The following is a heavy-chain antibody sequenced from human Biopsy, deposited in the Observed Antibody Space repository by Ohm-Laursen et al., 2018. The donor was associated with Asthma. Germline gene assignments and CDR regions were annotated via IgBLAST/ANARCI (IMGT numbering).Heavy chain of an antibody. CDR3: ARGYSGSDRIVYYYSGLEV. J-gene: IGHJ6*02. Sequence: SSVKVSCKASGDSFSNYAISWVRQAPGQGLEWMGGLIPVLGTPDHAQMFEGRVTITADESTSTAYMELSSLSSEDTAVYYCARGYSGSDRIVYYYSGLEVWGQGTTLTV. CDR1: GDSFSNYA. D-gene: IGHD5-12*01. CDR2: LIPVLGTP. V-gene: IGHV1-69*01.